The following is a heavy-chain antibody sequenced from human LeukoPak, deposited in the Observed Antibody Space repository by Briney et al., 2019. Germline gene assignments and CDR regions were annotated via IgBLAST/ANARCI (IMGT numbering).Heavy chain of an antibody. CDR1: GFTFSSYA. CDR3: AKAHLEWLLGIGY. J-gene: IGHJ4*02. D-gene: IGHD3-3*01. V-gene: IGHV3-23*01. CDR2: ISGSGGST. Sequence: GGSLRLSCAASGFTFSSYAMSWVRQAPGKGLEWVSAISGSGGSTYYADSVKGRFAISRDNSKNTLYLQMNSLRAEDTAVYYCAKAHLEWLLGIGYWGQGTLVTVSS.